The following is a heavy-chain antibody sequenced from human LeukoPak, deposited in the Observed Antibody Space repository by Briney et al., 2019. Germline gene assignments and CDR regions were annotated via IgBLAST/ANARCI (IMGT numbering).Heavy chain of an antibody. CDR3: AKTPHGYCSSTSCYYFDY. CDR2: ISGSGGST. CDR1: GFTFSSYA. J-gene: IGHJ4*02. D-gene: IGHD2-2*03. V-gene: IGHV3-23*01. Sequence: PGGSLRLSCAASGFTFSSYAMSWVRQAPGKGLEWVSAISGSGGSTYYADSVKGRFTISRDNSKNTLYLQMNSLRAEDTAVYYCAKTPHGYCSSTSCYYFDYWGQGTLVTVSS.